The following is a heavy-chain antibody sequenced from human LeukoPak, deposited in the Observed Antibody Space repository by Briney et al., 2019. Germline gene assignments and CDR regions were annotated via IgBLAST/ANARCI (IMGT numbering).Heavy chain of an antibody. Sequence: GGSLRLSCVGSGFTFRSHAMSWVRQAPEKGLEFVSGICENGGTTYYADSVKGRFSISRDNSKNTLYLQMDSLRGEDTAVYYCAKDFRIGYSAHFDYWGQGALVTGPS. V-gene: IGHV3-23*01. CDR1: GFTFRSHA. CDR2: ICENGGTT. D-gene: IGHD2-21*01. CDR3: AKDFRIGYSAHFDY. J-gene: IGHJ4*02.